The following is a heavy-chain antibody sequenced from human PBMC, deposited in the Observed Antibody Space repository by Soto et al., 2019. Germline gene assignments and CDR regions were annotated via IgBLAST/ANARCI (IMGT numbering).Heavy chain of an antibody. CDR3: AHRLCDSSCYWDVGYFDY. CDR2: FYWADDK. CDR1: GFSLATSGVG. Sequence: QITLKESGPTLVKPTQTLTLTCTFSGFSLATSGVGVGWIRHPPGKALECLALFYWADDKPYSPSLKSRLTITKDTSKHPVVITMATMDPVATATYYCAHRLCDSSCYWDVGYFDYCVLGTLVIVSS. D-gene: IGHD2-15*01. V-gene: IGHV2-5*02. J-gene: IGHJ4*02.